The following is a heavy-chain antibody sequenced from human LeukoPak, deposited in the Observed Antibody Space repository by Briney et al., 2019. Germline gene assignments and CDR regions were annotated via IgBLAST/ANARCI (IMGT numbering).Heavy chain of an antibody. CDR3: VRGDGDLFDY. CDR1: GFTFRSYI. V-gene: IGHV3-21*06. J-gene: IGHJ4*02. D-gene: IGHD4-17*01. Sequence: GSLRLSCAASGFTFRSYIMNWVRQAPGKGLEWVSFISKTTTNIYYGDSVRGRFTISRDNAKNSIHLQMSSLRAEDSAVYYCVRGDGDLFDYWGQGTLVSVSS. CDR2: ISKTTTNI.